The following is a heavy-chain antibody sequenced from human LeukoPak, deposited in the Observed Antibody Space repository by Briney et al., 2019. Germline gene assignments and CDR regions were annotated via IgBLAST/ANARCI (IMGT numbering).Heavy chain of an antibody. CDR2: IYYSGST. V-gene: IGHV4-39*01. CDR1: GGSISSYY. D-gene: IGHD2-15*01. Sequence: SETLSLTCTVSGGSISSYYWGWIRQPPGKGLEWIGSIYYSGSTYYNPSLKSRVTISVDTSKNQFSLKLSSVTAADTAVYYCARADRSGGSCYSCQRWFDPWGQGTLVTVSS. CDR3: ARADRSGGSCYSCQRWFDP. J-gene: IGHJ5*02.